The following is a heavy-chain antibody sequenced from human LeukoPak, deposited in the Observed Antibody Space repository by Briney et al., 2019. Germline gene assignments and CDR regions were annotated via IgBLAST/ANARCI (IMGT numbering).Heavy chain of an antibody. Sequence: GGSLRLSCAASGFTFSTYAMSWVRQAPGKGLEWVSTISGNRGNTYYADSVKGRFTISRDNSKNTLYLQMNSLRAEDTAVYYCAKSGYNRFDYWGQGTLVTVSS. CDR1: GFTFSTYA. J-gene: IGHJ4*02. V-gene: IGHV3-23*01. CDR2: ISGNRGNT. D-gene: IGHD5-24*01. CDR3: AKSGYNRFDY.